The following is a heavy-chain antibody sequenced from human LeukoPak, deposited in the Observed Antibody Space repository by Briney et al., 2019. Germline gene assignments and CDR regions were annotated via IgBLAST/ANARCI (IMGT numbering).Heavy chain of an antibody. Sequence: GGSLRLSCAASGFTFSSYAMHWVRQAPGKGLEWVAVISYDGSNKYYADSVKGRFTISRDNSKNTLYLQMNSLRAEDTAVYYCARHRIASPETDTFDIWGQGTMVTVSS. CDR3: ARHRIASPETDTFDI. D-gene: IGHD6-13*01. CDR1: GFTFSSYA. J-gene: IGHJ3*02. V-gene: IGHV3-30*04. CDR2: ISYDGSNK.